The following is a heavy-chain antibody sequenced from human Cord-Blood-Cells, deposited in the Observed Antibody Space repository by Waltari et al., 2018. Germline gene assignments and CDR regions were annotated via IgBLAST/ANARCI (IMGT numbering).Heavy chain of an antibody. CDR2: IKSKTDGGTT. CDR1: GFTFSNAW. D-gene: IGHD5-12*01. Sequence: EVQLVESGGGLVKPGGSLRLSCAASGFTFSNAWLSWVRQAPGKGLEWVGRIKSKTDGGTTDYAAPVKGRFTISRDDSKNTLYLQMNSLKTEDTAVYYCTTDVDIVATKRPFDYWGQGTLVTVSS. V-gene: IGHV3-15*01. J-gene: IGHJ4*02. CDR3: TTDVDIVATKRPFDY.